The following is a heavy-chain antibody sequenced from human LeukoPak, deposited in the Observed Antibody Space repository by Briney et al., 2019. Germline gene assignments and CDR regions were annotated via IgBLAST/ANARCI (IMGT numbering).Heavy chain of an antibody. Sequence: GESLKISCKASGYSFSHYWIGWVRQMPGKGLEWMGSIYPGDSETRYSPSFQGQVTISADKSISTAYLQWSSLKASDTAMYYCARELVVPAAIGYYYYGMDVWGQGTTVTVSS. D-gene: IGHD2-2*02. CDR1: GYSFSHYW. CDR3: ARELVVPAAIGYYYYGMDV. V-gene: IGHV5-51*01. CDR2: IYPGDSET. J-gene: IGHJ6*02.